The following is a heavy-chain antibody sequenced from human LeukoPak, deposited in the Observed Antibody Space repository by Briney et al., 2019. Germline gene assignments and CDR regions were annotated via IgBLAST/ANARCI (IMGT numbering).Heavy chain of an antibody. CDR1: GFTFSSYW. Sequence: GGSLRLSCAASGFTFSSYWMSWFRQAPGKGLEWVANIKQDGSEKYYVESVKGRFTISTDNAKNSLYLQMNSLRAEDTAVYYCARDGEYYDFWSGYSVDYWGQGTLVTVSS. D-gene: IGHD3-3*01. CDR2: IKQDGSEK. V-gene: IGHV3-7*01. J-gene: IGHJ4*02. CDR3: ARDGEYYDFWSGYSVDY.